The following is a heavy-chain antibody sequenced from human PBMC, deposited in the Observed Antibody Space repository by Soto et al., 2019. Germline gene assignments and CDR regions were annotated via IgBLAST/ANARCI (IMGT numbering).Heavy chain of an antibody. Sequence: QLQLQESGPGLVKPSETLSLTCTVSGGSISRSSYYWGWIRQPPGKGLEWIGSIYYSGSTQYNPSLKSRVTITVDTSKNQFSLKMSSVTDADTALYYCATLWFGEADFWGQGTMVTVSS. CDR3: ATLWFGEADF. CDR1: GGSISRSSYY. J-gene: IGHJ4*02. CDR2: IYYSGST. D-gene: IGHD3-10*01. V-gene: IGHV4-39*01.